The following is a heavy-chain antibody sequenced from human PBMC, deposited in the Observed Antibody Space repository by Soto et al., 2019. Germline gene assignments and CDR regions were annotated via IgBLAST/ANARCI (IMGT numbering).Heavy chain of an antibody. V-gene: IGHV3-23*01. J-gene: IGHJ5*02. Sequence: EVQLLESGGGLVQPGGYLRLSCAASGFTFSSYAMSWVRQAPGQGLEWVSAISGSGGSTYYADSVKGRFTISRDNSKNTLDLQMNSLRAEDTAVYYCAKDKGYSSSSLYNWFDPWGQGTLVTVSS. D-gene: IGHD6-13*01. CDR2: ISGSGGST. CDR1: GFTFSSYA. CDR3: AKDKGYSSSSLYNWFDP.